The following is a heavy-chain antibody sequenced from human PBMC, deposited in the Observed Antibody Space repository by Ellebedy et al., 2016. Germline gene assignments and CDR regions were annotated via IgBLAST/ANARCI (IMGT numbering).Heavy chain of an antibody. V-gene: IGHV3-74*01. Sequence: GGSLRLSXTASGFTFSTYWMHWVRQAPGKGLVWVARINSDESGTIYADSVKGRFTISRDNAKNTLFLQMNSLRAEDTAVYYCAGGELLSLFDYWGQGTLVTVSS. D-gene: IGHD3-10*01. CDR3: AGGELLSLFDY. CDR2: INSDESGT. J-gene: IGHJ4*02. CDR1: GFTFSTYW.